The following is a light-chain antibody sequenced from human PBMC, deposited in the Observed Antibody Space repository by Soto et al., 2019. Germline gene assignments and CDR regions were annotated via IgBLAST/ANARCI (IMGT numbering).Light chain of an antibody. V-gene: IGLV2-14*03. J-gene: IGLJ2*01. CDR2: DVS. CDR1: SSDIGRYNY. Sequence: QSVLTQPASVSGSPGQSITISCTGTSSDIGRYNYVSWYQHSPGKAPKIIIYDVSDRPSGVSNRFSGSKSGTTASLPISGRQAEDEADYYCGSYTSSDTMIFGGGTKLTVL. CDR3: GSYTSSDTMI.